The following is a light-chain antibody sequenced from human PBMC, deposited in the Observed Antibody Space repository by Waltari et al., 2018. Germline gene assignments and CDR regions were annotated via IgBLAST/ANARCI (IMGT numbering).Light chain of an antibody. Sequence: QSALTQPASVSGSPGQSITISCTGPSRDLGSYNIVSWYQQHPGKAPKVIIYEGSKRPSGVSYRFSGSKSGNTASLTISGLQAEDEADYYCCSFASGSTWVFGGGTKLTVL. CDR2: EGS. CDR3: CSFASGSTWV. V-gene: IGLV2-23*01. J-gene: IGLJ3*02. CDR1: SRDLGSYNI.